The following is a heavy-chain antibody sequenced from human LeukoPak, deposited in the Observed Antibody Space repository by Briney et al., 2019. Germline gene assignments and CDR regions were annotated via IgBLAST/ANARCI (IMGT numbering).Heavy chain of an antibody. D-gene: IGHD3-22*01. V-gene: IGHV3-20*01. Sequence: GGSLRLSCAASGFAFSSYSMNWVRQAPGKGLEWVSGINWNGGSTGYADSVKGRFTISRDNAKNSLYLQMNSLRAEDTALYHCAKSYYYDSSGYYTDWGQGTLVTVSS. CDR2: INWNGGST. J-gene: IGHJ4*02. CDR1: GFAFSSYS. CDR3: AKSYYYDSSGYYTD.